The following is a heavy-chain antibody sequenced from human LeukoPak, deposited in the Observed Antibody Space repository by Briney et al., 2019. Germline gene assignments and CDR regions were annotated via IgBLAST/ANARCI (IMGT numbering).Heavy chain of an antibody. J-gene: IGHJ4*02. D-gene: IGHD2-15*01. V-gene: IGHV4-59*01. CDR2: IYYSGST. CDR3: ARTPIVVVVAAIYYFDY. CDR1: GGSISSYY. Sequence: SETLSLTCTVSGGSISSYYWSWIRQPPGKGLEWIGYIYYSGSTNYNPSLKSRVTISVDTSKNQFSLKLSSVTAAGTAVYYCARTPIVVVVAAIYYFDYWGQGTLVTVSS.